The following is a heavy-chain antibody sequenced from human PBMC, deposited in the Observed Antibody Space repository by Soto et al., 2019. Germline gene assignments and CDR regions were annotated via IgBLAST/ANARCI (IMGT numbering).Heavy chain of an antibody. CDR3: GRLEGLATISYYFDY. CDR1: GGSISSNYL. Sequence: PSETLSLTCTVAGGSISSNYLWGWVRQTPGRGLEWIGTIYYGGTTYYNPSLKSRVTMSLDTSKTQFSLNLNSVTAADTAVYYCGRLEGLATISYYFDYWGQGALVTVSS. J-gene: IGHJ4*02. V-gene: IGHV4-39*01. CDR2: IYYGGTT. D-gene: IGHD3-9*01.